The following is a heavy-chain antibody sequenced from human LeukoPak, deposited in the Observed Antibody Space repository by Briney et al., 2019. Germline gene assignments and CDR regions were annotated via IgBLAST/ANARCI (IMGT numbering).Heavy chain of an antibody. J-gene: IGHJ3*02. V-gene: IGHV3-21*01. D-gene: IGHD3-10*01. CDR3: ARRVASGYDTFDI. CDR2: ISSSSSYI. CDR1: GFTISSYS. Sequence: GSLRLSCAASGFTISSYSMNWVRQAPGKGLEWVASISSSSSYIYYADSVKGRFTISRDNAKNSLYLQMNSLRAEDTAVYYCARRVASGYDTFDIWGQGTMVTVSS.